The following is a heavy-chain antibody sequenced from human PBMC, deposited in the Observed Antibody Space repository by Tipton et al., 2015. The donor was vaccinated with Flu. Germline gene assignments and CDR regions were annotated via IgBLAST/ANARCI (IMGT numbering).Heavy chain of an antibody. Sequence: TLSLTCTVSGGSVNGYFWSWIRQPPGKGLEWIGGLSYSGSTYYNPSLRSRVVISVDTSKSQFPLMLKSVTAADTAVYYCARLSYYDVDLKNFYFDYWGQGALVTVSS. V-gene: IGHV4-59*05. D-gene: IGHD3-10*02. J-gene: IGHJ4*02. CDR3: ARLSYYDVDLKNFYFDY. CDR1: GGSVNGYF. CDR2: LSYSGST.